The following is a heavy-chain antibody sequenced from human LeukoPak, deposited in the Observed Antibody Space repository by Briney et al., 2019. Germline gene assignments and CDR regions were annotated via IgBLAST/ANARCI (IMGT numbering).Heavy chain of an antibody. V-gene: IGHV3-33*01. J-gene: IGHJ3*02. Sequence: PGGSLRLSCAASKFTVSSYGMHWVRQTPGKGLEWVALIWNDGSKTYYADSVKGRFTISRENSKNTLYLEMNSLRAEDTAVYYCARDPDTKWRSFDIWGQGTMVTVSS. CDR3: ARDPDTKWRSFDI. CDR2: IWNDGSKT. D-gene: IGHD5-12*01. CDR1: KFTVSSYG.